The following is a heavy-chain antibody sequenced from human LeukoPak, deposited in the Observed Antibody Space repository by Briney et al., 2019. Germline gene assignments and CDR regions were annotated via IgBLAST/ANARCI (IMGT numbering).Heavy chain of an antibody. CDR2: ISAYNGNT. V-gene: IGHV1-18*01. CDR3: ARESGAYYDFWSGYYNDYYFDY. Sequence: ASVKVSCKASGYTFTSYGISWVRQAPGQGLEWMGWISAYNGNTNCAQKLQGRVTMTTDTSTSTAYMELRSLRSDDTAVYYCARESGAYYDFWSGYYNDYYFDYWGQGTLVTVSS. CDR1: GYTFTSYG. J-gene: IGHJ4*02. D-gene: IGHD3-3*01.